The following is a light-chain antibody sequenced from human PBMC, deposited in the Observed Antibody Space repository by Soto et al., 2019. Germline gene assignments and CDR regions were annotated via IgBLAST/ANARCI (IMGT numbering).Light chain of an antibody. Sequence: DIVLTQSPASMCLSLRERPTLCCRARQSVSSYLAWYQQKPGQAPRLLIYDASNRATGIPARFSGSGSGTDFTLTISSLEPEDFAVYYRQQRSNWPPSITFGQGTRLEIK. CDR3: QQRSNWPPSIT. V-gene: IGKV3-11*01. CDR1: QSVSSY. J-gene: IGKJ5*01. CDR2: DAS.